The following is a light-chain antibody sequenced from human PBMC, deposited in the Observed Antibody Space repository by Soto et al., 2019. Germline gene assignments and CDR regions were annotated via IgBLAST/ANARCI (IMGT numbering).Light chain of an antibody. CDR1: SSDVGGYNY. CDR2: DVS. J-gene: IGLJ1*01. V-gene: IGLV2-14*01. CDR3: RLYTSRITLV. Sequence: QSALTKPASVSGSPGQSITISCTGTSSDVGGYNYVSWYQQHPGKAPKLMIYDVSNRPSGVSNRFTGSKSGNSASLTISGLIAEEVAHYVYRLYTSRITLVFGTGTKLTVL.